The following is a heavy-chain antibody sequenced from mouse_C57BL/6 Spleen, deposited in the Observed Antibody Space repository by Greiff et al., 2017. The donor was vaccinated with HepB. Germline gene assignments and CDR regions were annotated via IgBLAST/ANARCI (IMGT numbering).Heavy chain of an antibody. V-gene: IGHV1-61*01. CDR1: GYTFTSYW. D-gene: IGHD1-1*01. J-gene: IGHJ3*01. CDR2: IYPSDSET. Sequence: QVQLQQPGAELVRPGSSVKLSCKASGYTFTSYWMDWVKQRPGQGLEWIGNIYPSDSETHYNQKFKDKATLTVDKSSSTAYMQLSSLTSEDSAVYYCASHYGSSYVFAYWGQGTLVTVSA. CDR3: ASHYGSSYVFAY.